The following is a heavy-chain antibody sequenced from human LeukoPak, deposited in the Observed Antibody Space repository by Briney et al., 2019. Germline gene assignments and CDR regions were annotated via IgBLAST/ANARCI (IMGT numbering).Heavy chain of an antibody. Sequence: PGRSLRLSCAASGFTFSSHGMHWVRQAPGKGLEWVAVIWYDGSNKYYVDSVKGRFTISRDNSKNTLYLEMNGLRAEDTAVYYCARELASGITGTIDYWGQGTLVTVSS. CDR1: GFTFSSHG. V-gene: IGHV3-33*01. D-gene: IGHD1-7*01. J-gene: IGHJ4*02. CDR2: IWYDGSNK. CDR3: ARELASGITGTIDY.